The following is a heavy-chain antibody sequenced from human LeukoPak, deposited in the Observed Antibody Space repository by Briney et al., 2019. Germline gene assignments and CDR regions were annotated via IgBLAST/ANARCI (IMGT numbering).Heavy chain of an antibody. CDR3: ARVQGSVVGATGQFNPDQNAFDI. CDR2: INPSGGST. J-gene: IGHJ3*02. Sequence: ASVKVSCKASGYTFTSYYMHWVRQAPGQGLEWMGIINPSGGSTSYAQKFQGRVTMTRDMSTSTVYMELSSLRSEDTAVYYCARVQGSVVGATGQFNPDQNAFDIWGQGTMVTVSS. D-gene: IGHD1-26*01. CDR1: GYTFTSYY. V-gene: IGHV1-46*01.